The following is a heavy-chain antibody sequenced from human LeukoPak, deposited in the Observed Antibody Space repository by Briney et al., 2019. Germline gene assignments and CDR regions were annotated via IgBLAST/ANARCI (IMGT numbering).Heavy chain of an antibody. Sequence: PGRSLRLSCAASGFTFSSYGMHWVRQAPGKGLEWVAVISYDGSNKYYADSVKGRFTISRDNSKNTLYLQMNSLRAEDTAVYYCAVRGYSYGYLVNWGQGTLVTVSS. J-gene: IGHJ4*02. CDR3: AVRGYSYGYLVN. V-gene: IGHV3-30*03. CDR1: GFTFSSYG. CDR2: ISYDGSNK. D-gene: IGHD5-18*01.